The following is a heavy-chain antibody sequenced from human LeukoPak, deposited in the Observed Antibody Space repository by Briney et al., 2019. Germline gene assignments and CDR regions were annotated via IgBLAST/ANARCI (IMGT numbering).Heavy chain of an antibody. CDR2: IYYSGST. J-gene: IGHJ4*02. CDR3: ARVAAAGYDY. Sequence: PSETLSLTCTVSGGSISSYYWSWIRQPPGKGLEWIGYIYYSGSTNYNPSLKSRVTISVDTSKNQFSLKLSSGTAADTAVYYCARVAAAGYDYWGQGTLVTVSS. D-gene: IGHD6-13*01. V-gene: IGHV4-59*08. CDR1: GGSISSYY.